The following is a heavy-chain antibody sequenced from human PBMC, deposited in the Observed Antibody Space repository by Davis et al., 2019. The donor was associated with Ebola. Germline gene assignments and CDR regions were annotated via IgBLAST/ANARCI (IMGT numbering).Heavy chain of an antibody. CDR2: IIPIFGTA. CDR1: GGTFSSYA. CDR3: ARAGEGYYDSSGYFAY. D-gene: IGHD3-22*01. Sequence: SVKVSCKASGGTFSSYAISWVRQAPGQGLEWMGGIIPIFGTANYAQKFQGRVTITADKSTSTAYMELSSLSSEDTAVYYCARAGEGYYDSSGYFAYWGQGTLVTVSS. J-gene: IGHJ4*02. V-gene: IGHV1-69*06.